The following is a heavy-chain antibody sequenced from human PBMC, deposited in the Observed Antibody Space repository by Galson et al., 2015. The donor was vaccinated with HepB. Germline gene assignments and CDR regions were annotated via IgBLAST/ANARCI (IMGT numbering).Heavy chain of an antibody. D-gene: IGHD3-16*01. CDR1: GDSFSNYA. CDR2: IIPFFGTT. Sequence: SVKVSCKASGDSFSNYAFSWVRQAPGQGLEWMGGIIPFFGTTNYAHKFQGRVTITADGSTSTVYMDLSSLRSEDTAVYYYARLGAGLRLKSFDYWGQGTLLTVSS. CDR3: ARLGAGLRLKSFDY. J-gene: IGHJ4*02. V-gene: IGHV1-69*13.